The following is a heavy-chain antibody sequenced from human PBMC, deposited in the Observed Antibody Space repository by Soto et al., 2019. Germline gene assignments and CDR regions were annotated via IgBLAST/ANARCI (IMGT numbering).Heavy chain of an antibody. Sequence: ASVKVSCKASGYTFTSYGISWVRQAPGQGLEWMGGISAYDGNTNYAQKFQGRATMTKDTSTNTAYMELSSLSSEDTAVYYCATHFNWNDPYFDYWGQGTLVTVSS. J-gene: IGHJ4*02. D-gene: IGHD1-20*01. V-gene: IGHV1-18*01. CDR2: ISAYDGNT. CDR3: ATHFNWNDPYFDY. CDR1: GYTFTSYG.